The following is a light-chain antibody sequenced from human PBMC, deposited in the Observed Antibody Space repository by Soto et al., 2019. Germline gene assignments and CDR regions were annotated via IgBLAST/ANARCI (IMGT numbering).Light chain of an antibody. V-gene: IGKV3-15*01. CDR2: GAS. J-gene: IGKJ5*01. CDR1: QTVSSN. CDR3: QQYHNWPPIT. Sequence: EIVLTQSPATLSSSPGERATLSCRASQTVSSNLAWYQQKPGQAPRLLIYGASTRATGIPGRFSGSGSETEFTLTISSLQSEDFAIYYCQQYHNWPPITFGQGTRLEIK.